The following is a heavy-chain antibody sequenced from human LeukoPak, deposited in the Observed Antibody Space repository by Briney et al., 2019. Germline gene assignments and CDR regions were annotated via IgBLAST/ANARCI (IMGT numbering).Heavy chain of an antibody. CDR3: AREWATAGIDY. V-gene: IGHV4-30-4*08. CDR2: IYYSGST. CDR1: GGSISSGDYY. D-gene: IGHD5-24*01. Sequence: PSETLSLTCTVSGGSISSGDYYWSWIRQPPGKGLEWIGYIYYSGSTYYNPSLKSRVTISVDTSKNQFSLKLSSVTAADTAVYYCAREWATAGIDYWGQGALVTVSS. J-gene: IGHJ4*02.